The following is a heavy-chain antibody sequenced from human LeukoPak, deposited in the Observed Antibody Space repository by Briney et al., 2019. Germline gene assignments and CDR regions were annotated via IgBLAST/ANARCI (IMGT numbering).Heavy chain of an antibody. D-gene: IGHD2-2*02. J-gene: IGHJ4*02. Sequence: SVKVSCKASGFTFTSSAMQWVRQARGQRLEWIGWIVVGSGNTNYAQKFQERVTITRDMSTSTAYMELSSLRSEDTAVYYCAKCPGGSTSCYTFGYWGQGTLVTVSS. CDR3: AKCPGGSTSCYTFGY. V-gene: IGHV1-58*02. CDR2: IVVGSGNT. CDR1: GFTFTSSA.